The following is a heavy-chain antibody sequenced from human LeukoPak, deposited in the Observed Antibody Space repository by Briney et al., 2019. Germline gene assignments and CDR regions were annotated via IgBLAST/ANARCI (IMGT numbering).Heavy chain of an antibody. CDR2: IYPGDSDT. Sequence: KRGESLKISCKGSGYTFTNYWIAWVRQMSGKGLEWMGTIYPGDSDTRYSSSFQGQVTISADKSISTAYLQWSSLKASDTAMYYCARRFGRTTDYWGQGTLATVSS. CDR3: ARRFGRTTDY. CDR1: GYTFTNYW. V-gene: IGHV5-51*01. D-gene: IGHD1-1*01. J-gene: IGHJ4*02.